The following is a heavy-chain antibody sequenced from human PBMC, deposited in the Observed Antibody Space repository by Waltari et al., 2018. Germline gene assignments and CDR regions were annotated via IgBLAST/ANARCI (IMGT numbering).Heavy chain of an antibody. D-gene: IGHD3-16*02. V-gene: IGHV4-38-2*01. CDR1: GYSISSGYY. CDR2: IYHSGST. J-gene: IGHJ4*02. CDR3: ARSKAFGGVIVIRYFDY. Sequence: QVQLQESGPGLVKPSETLSLTCAVSGYSISSGYYWGWIRQPPGKGLEWIGSIYHSGSTYYNPSLKSRVTISVDTSKNQFSLKLSSVTAADTAVYYCARSKAFGGVIVIRYFDYWGQGTLVTVSS.